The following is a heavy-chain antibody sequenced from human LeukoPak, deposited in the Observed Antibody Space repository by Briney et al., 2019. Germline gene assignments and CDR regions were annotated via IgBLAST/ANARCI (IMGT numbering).Heavy chain of an antibody. V-gene: IGHV4-59*01. Sequence: SETLSLTCTVSGCSISSYYWSWIRQPPGKGLEWIGYIYNSGSTNYNPSLKSPVTISVDTSKNQFSLKLSSVTAADTAVYYCACLTTADAFDIWGQGTMVTVSS. D-gene: IGHD3-22*01. CDR2: IYNSGST. CDR1: GCSISSYY. CDR3: ACLTTADAFDI. J-gene: IGHJ3*02.